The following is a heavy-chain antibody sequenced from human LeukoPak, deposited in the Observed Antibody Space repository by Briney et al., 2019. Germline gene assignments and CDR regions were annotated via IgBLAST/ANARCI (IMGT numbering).Heavy chain of an antibody. Sequence: ASVKLSCKASGYTFTSYYMHWVRQAPGQGLEWMGIINPSTGSTSYAQKFQGRVTMTRDMSTSTVYMELSSLRSEDTAVYYCARGDCSSTSCYPPVVGWFDPWGQGTLVTVSS. V-gene: IGHV1-46*01. CDR3: ARGDCSSTSCYPPVVGWFDP. CDR1: GYTFTSYY. J-gene: IGHJ5*02. D-gene: IGHD2-2*01. CDR2: INPSTGST.